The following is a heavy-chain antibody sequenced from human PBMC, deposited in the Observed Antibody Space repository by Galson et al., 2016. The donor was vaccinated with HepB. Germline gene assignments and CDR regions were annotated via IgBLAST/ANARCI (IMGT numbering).Heavy chain of an antibody. J-gene: IGHJ3*02. CDR1: GFTFSSYA. V-gene: IGHV3-33*01. CDR3: ARDAFPDDACDI. CDR2: IWYDVSNH. Sequence: SLRLSCAASGFTFSSYAMHWVRQAPGKGLEWVAVIWYDVSNHYYADSVKGRFTISRDISKNTLYLQMNSLRAEDTALYYCARDAFPDDACDIWGQGTMVTVSS. D-gene: IGHD3-16*01.